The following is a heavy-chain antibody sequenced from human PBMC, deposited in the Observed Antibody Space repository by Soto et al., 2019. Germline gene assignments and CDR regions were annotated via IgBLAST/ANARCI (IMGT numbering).Heavy chain of an antibody. CDR2: INAGNGNT. CDR3: ARDPDYGDYGTSPADDY. CDR1: GYTFSSYY. D-gene: IGHD4-17*01. J-gene: IGHJ4*02. Sequence: ASVKVSCKASGYTFSSYYMNWVRQAPGQRLEWMGWINAGNGNTKYSQKFQGRVTITRDTSASTAYMELSSLRSEDTAVYYCARDPDYGDYGTSPADDYWGQGTLVTVSS. V-gene: IGHV1-3*01.